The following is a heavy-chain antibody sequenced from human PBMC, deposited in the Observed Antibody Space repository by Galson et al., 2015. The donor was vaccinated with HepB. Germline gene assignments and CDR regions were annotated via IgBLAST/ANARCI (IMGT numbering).Heavy chain of an antibody. CDR2: IKQDGSEK. CDR1: GFTFSSYW. J-gene: IGHJ3*02. Sequence: SLRLSCAASGFTFSSYWMSWVRQAPGKGLEWVANIKQDGSEKYYVDSVKGRFTISRDNAKNSLYLQMNSLRAEDTAVYYCARGYYDILTGPTDAFDIWGQGTMVTVSS. D-gene: IGHD3-9*01. V-gene: IGHV3-7*03. CDR3: ARGYYDILTGPTDAFDI.